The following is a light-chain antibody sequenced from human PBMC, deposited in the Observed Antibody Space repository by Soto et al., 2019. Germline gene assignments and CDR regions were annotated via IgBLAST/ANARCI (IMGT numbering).Light chain of an antibody. V-gene: IGLV4-69*01. Sequence: QPVLTQSPSASASLGPSVKLTCTLSSGHSSYAIAWHQQQPEKGPRYLMKLNSDGSHSKGDGIPDRFSGSSSGAERYLTISGLQAEDEADYYCQTWGTGIHYVFGTGTKVTVL. J-gene: IGLJ1*01. CDR1: SGHSSYA. CDR3: QTWGTGIHYV. CDR2: LNSDGSH.